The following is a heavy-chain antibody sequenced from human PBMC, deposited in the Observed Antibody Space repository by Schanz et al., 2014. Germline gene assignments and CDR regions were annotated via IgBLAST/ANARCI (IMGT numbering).Heavy chain of an antibody. CDR2: ISDSGTYT. V-gene: IGHV3-11*05. CDR3: AASSGWHPSTDY. J-gene: IGHJ4*02. Sequence: QVQLVESGGGLVQPGGSLRLSCAASGFVFGDYYMTWIRQAPGKGLEWLSYISDSGTYTNYADSVKGRFTISRDNAKSSLYLQMNSLRVEDTAVYYCAASSGWHPSTDYWGQGTLGTVSS. D-gene: IGHD6-19*01. CDR1: GFVFGDYY.